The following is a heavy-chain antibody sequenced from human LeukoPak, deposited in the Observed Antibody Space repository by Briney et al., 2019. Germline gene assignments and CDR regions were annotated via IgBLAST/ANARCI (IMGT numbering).Heavy chain of an antibody. Sequence: ASVKVSCKASGYTFTSYAMNWVRQAPGQGLEGMGWINTNTGNPTYAQGFTGRFVFSVDTSVSTAYLKISSLKAEDTAVYYCARRGYSYGYYWFDPWGQGTLVTVSS. D-gene: IGHD5-18*01. CDR1: GYTFTSYA. CDR2: INTNTGNP. V-gene: IGHV7-4-1*02. J-gene: IGHJ5*02. CDR3: ARRGYSYGYYWFDP.